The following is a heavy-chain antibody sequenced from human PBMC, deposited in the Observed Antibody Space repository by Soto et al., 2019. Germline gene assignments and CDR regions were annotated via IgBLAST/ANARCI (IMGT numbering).Heavy chain of an antibody. J-gene: IGHJ4*02. D-gene: IGHD2-2*02. CDR1: GYTFTSYA. V-gene: IGHV1-3*01. Sequence: RASVKVSCKASGYTFTSYAMHWVRQAPGQRLEWMGWINAGNGNTKYSQKFQARVTITRDTSASTAYMELSSLISEDTAVYYCARAGDDCSTTTCYMIDYWGQGTLVTVSS. CDR3: ARAGDDCSTTTCYMIDY. CDR2: INAGNGNT.